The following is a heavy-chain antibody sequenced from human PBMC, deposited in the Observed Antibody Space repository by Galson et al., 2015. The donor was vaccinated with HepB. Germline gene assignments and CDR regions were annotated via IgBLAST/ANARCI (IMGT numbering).Heavy chain of an antibody. V-gene: IGHV5-10-1*01. CDR2: IDPSDSYT. CDR1: GYSFTSYW. D-gene: IGHD3-22*01. CDR3: ARPNHYYDGSGYYYYYYGMDV. Sequence: AEVKKPGESLRISCKGSGYSFTSYWISWVRQMPGKGLEWMGRIDPSDSYTNYSPSFQGHVTISADKSISTAYLQWSSLKASDTAMYYCARPNHYYDGSGYYYYYYGMDVWGQGTTVTVSS. J-gene: IGHJ6*02.